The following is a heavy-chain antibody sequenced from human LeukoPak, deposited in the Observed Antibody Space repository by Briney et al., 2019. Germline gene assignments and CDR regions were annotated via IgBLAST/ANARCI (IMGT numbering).Heavy chain of an antibody. CDR2: IISSSGYI. CDR1: GFTFISYS. J-gene: IGHJ5*02. D-gene: IGHD3-3*01. CDR3: ARDWPTSYYDFWSGFNWFDP. Sequence: GSLRLSCAASGFTFISYSMNWVRQAPGKGLGWVSSIISSSGYIYYADSVKGRFTIARDNAKNSLYLQMNSLRAEDTAVYYCARDWPTSYYDFWSGFNWFDPWGQGTLVTVSS. V-gene: IGHV3-21*01.